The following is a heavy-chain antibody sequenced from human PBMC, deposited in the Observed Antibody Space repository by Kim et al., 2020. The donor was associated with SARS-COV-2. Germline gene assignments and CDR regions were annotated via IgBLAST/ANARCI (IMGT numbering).Heavy chain of an antibody. D-gene: IGHD6-19*01. V-gene: IGHV3-23*01. CDR3: AKDVSYSSGWYGDY. Sequence: GSLRLSCAASGFTFSSYAMSWVRQAPGKGLEWVSAISGSGGSTYYADSVKGRFTISRDNSKNTLYLQMNSLRAEDTAVYYCAKDVSYSSGWYGDYWGQGTLVTVSS. J-gene: IGHJ4*02. CDR1: GFTFSSYA. CDR2: ISGSGGST.